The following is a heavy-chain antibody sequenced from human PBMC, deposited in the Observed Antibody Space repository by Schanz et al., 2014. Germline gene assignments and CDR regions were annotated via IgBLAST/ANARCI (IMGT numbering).Heavy chain of an antibody. D-gene: IGHD2-21*01. CDR2: MSYDGSIK. CDR1: GFAFSVYG. CDR3: ARDLEGYDGGGGGFDP. J-gene: IGHJ5*02. V-gene: IGHV3-30*03. Sequence: QVQMVESGGGVVQPGRSLRLSCAASGFAFSVYGMHWVRQAPGKGPEWVAAMSYDGSIKYYGDSVKGRFTISRDNSKNTLYLHMNTLRSEDTAVYYCARDLEGYDGGGGGFDPWGQGTLVTVSS.